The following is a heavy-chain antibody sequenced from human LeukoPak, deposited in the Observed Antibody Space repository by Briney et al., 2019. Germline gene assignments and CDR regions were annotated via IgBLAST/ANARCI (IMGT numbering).Heavy chain of an antibody. CDR1: GYTLTELS. CDR2: FDPEDGET. CDR3: ATALLDNWNDEKAY. V-gene: IGHV1-24*01. Sequence: ASVKVSCKVSGYTLTELSMHWVRQAPGKGLEWMGGFDPEDGETIYAQKFQGRVTMTEDTSTDTAYMELSSLRSEDTAVYYCATALLDNWNDEKAYWGQGTLVTVSS. J-gene: IGHJ4*02. D-gene: IGHD1-20*01.